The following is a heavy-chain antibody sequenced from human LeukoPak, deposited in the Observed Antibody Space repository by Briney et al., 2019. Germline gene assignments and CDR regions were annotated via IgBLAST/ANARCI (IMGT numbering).Heavy chain of an antibody. J-gene: IGHJ6*04. D-gene: IGHD2-8*01. CDR2: ISYSGST. CDR3: ARDLPPDCSNGVCPIIDL. CDR1: GGSITSHY. V-gene: IGHV4-59*11. Sequence: SETLSLTCTVSGGSITSHYWSWIRRPPGKGLEWIGHISYSGSTKYSPSIKSRVTISIGTSKSQFSLQLSSVTAADTAVYFCARDLPPDCSNGVCPIIDLWGKGTTVVVSS.